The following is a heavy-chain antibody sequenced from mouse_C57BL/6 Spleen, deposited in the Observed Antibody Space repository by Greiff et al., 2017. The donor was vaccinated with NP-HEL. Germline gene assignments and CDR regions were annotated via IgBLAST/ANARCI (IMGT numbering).Heavy chain of an antibody. V-gene: IGHV1-69*01. J-gene: IGHJ2*01. Sequence: QVQLQQPGAELVMPGASVKLSCKASGYTFTSYWMHWVKQRPGQGLEWIGEIDPSDSYTNYNQKFKGKSTLTVDKSSSTAYMQLSSLTSEDSAVYYCARLAYYGSSYHFDYWGQGTTLTVSS. CDR2: IDPSDSYT. CDR3: ARLAYYGSSYHFDY. CDR1: GYTFTSYW. D-gene: IGHD1-1*01.